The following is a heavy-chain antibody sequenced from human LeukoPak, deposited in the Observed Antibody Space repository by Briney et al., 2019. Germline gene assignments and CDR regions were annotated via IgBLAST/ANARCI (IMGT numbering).Heavy chain of an antibody. CDR1: GFTFSSYW. V-gene: IGHV3-74*01. Sequence: GGSLRLSCAASGFTFSSYWMHWVRQVPGKGLVWVSRINSDGSSTSYADSVKGRFTISRDNAKNTLYVQMNSLRAEDTTVYYCSTGSGHAFDIWGRGTMVTVSS. CDR2: INSDGSST. J-gene: IGHJ3*02. CDR3: STGSGHAFDI. D-gene: IGHD3-10*01.